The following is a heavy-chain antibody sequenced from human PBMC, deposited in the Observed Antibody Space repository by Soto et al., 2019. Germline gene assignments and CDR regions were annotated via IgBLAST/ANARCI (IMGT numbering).Heavy chain of an antibody. Sequence: PGGSLRLSCAAPGFTFSSYGMHWVRQAPGKGLEWVAVISYDGSNKYYADSVKGRFTISRDNSKNTLYLQMNSLRAEDTAVYYCAKTYSSSWPPVDYWGQGTLVTVSS. CDR2: ISYDGSNK. V-gene: IGHV3-30*18. CDR1: GFTFSSYG. J-gene: IGHJ4*02. CDR3: AKTYSSSWPPVDY. D-gene: IGHD6-13*01.